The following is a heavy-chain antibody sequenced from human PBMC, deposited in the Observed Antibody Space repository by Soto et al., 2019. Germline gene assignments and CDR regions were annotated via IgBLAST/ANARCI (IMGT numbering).Heavy chain of an antibody. D-gene: IGHD3-16*01. J-gene: IGHJ4*02. CDR3: ARDFKAPNDAWAFDY. CDR2: ISHSGTT. V-gene: IGHV4-4*02. Sequence: QVQLQESGPGLVMPSGTLSLTCAVSGASISSSDWWNWVRQAPGKGLEWIGEISHSGTTIYNPSLQSRVTLFVDESQNHFSLKLTSVTAADTAVYFCARDFKAPNDAWAFDYWGQGTLVTVSS. CDR1: GASISSSDW.